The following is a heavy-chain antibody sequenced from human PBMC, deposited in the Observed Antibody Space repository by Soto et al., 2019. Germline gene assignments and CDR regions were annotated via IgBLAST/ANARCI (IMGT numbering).Heavy chain of an antibody. CDR1: GGNFSSSA. Sequence: SVMVSFKASGGNFSSSALSWGRPAPGQGLECMGGIIPLFGTAFSAGKLQLMVPMTTNESTITAYLELSILRSEDTAVYYCARAPAYYYGMDVWGQATKGTVYS. J-gene: IGHJ6*02. CDR3: ARAPAYYYGMDV. V-gene: IGHV1-69*05. CDR2: IIPLFGTA.